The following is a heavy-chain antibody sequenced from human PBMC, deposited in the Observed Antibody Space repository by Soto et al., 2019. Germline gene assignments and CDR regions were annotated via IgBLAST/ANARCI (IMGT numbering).Heavy chain of an antibody. CDR2: ISSSSSYI. Sequence: GGSLRLSCAASGFTFSSYSMNWVRQAPGKGLEWVSSISSSSSYIYYADSVKGRFTISRDNAKNSLYLQMNSLRAEDTAVYYCASRADTAIVYYYYYGMDVWGQGTTVTVSS. J-gene: IGHJ6*02. CDR3: ASRADTAIVYYYYYGMDV. D-gene: IGHD5-18*01. V-gene: IGHV3-21*01. CDR1: GFTFSSYS.